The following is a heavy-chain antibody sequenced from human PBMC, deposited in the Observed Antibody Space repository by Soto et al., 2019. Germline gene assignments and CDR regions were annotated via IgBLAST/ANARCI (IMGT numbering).Heavy chain of an antibody. CDR2: LHAGNGNT. J-gene: IGHJ4*02. V-gene: IGHV1-3*01. D-gene: IGHD1-26*01. Sequence: QVQLVQSGAEVKKPGASVKVSCKASGYTFTSYAMHWVRQAPGQRLEWMGWLHAGNGNTKYSQKFQGRVTMTRDTFARTAYMELSRLRSEDTAVYYCASDVGATGDWGQGTLVTVSS. CDR3: ASDVGATGD. CDR1: GYTFTSYA.